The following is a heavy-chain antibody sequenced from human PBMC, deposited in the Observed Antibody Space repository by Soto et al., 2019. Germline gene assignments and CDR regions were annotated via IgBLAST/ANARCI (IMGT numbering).Heavy chain of an antibody. J-gene: IGHJ3*02. V-gene: IGHV4-61*01. CDR1: GGSVSSGSYY. CDR3: AFTPLGYCSSTSCYTPAGEGAFDI. D-gene: IGHD2-2*02. CDR2: IYYSGST. Sequence: QVQLQESGPGLVKPSETLSLTCTVSGGSVSSGSYYWSWIRQPPGKGLEWIGYIYYSGSTNYNPYHNNRVTISVGTSKTQYSLKLSSVTAADTAVYYCAFTPLGYCSSTSCYTPAGEGAFDIWGQGTMVTVSS.